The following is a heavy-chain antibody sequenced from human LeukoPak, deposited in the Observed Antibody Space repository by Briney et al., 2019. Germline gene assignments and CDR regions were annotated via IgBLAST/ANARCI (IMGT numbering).Heavy chain of an antibody. CDR2: INPNSGGT. CDR1: GYTFTGYY. CDR3: ARVMKRTFVLDLRTTRDAFDI. Sequence: ASVKVSCKASGYTFTGYYMHWVRQAPGQGLEWMGWINPNSGGTNYAQKFRGRVTMTRDTSISTAYMELSRLRSDDTAVYYCARVMKRTFVLDLRTTRDAFDIWGQGTMVTVSS. D-gene: IGHD2-21*01. V-gene: IGHV1-2*02. J-gene: IGHJ3*02.